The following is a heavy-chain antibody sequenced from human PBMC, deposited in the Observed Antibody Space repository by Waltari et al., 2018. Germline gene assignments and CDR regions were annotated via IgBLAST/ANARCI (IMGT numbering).Heavy chain of an antibody. D-gene: IGHD1-26*01. Sequence: EVQLLESGGGLVQPGGSLRLSCTASGFTFNDYGINWVRQAPGKGLEWVSGVSGNGANTVYADSVKGRFVISRDNSKNTVYLEMNSLRADDTAVYYCAKVRGIYYNYFFDFWGQGALVAVSS. CDR1: GFTFNDYG. CDR2: VSGNGANT. CDR3: AKVRGIYYNYFFDF. V-gene: IGHV3-23*01. J-gene: IGHJ4*02.